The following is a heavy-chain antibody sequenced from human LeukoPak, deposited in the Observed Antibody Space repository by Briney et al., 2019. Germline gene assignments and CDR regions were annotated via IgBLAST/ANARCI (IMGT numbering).Heavy chain of an antibody. CDR2: INPNSGGT. J-gene: IGHJ3*02. CDR1: GYTFTGYY. Sequence: GASVKVSCKASGYTFTGYYMHWVRQAPGRGLEWMGWINPNSGGTNYAQKFQGRVTMTRDTSISTAYMELSRLRSDDTAVYYCARDTAYTAMASDDAFDIWGQGTMVTVSS. V-gene: IGHV1-2*02. CDR3: ARDTAYTAMASDDAFDI. D-gene: IGHD5-18*01.